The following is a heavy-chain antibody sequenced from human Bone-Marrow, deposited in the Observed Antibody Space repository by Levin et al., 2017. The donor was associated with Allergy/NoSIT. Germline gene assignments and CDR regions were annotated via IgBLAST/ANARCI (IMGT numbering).Heavy chain of an antibody. CDR3: ARDDRTWDYYGMDV. Sequence: GGSLRLSCAASGFTVSSNYMSWVRQAPGKGLEWVSVIYSGGSTYYADSVKGRFTISRDNSMNTLYLQMNSLRAEDTAVYYCARDDRTWDYYGMDVWGQGTTVTVSS. D-gene: IGHD3-22*01. CDR2: IYSGGST. CDR1: GFTVSSNY. J-gene: IGHJ6*02. V-gene: IGHV3-53*01.